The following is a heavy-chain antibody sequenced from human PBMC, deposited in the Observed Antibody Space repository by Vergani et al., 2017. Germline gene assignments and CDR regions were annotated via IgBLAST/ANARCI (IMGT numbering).Heavy chain of an antibody. CDR2: INPSGGST. V-gene: IGHV1-46*01. Sequence: QVQLVQSGAEVKKPGASVKVSCKASGYTFTSYYMHWVRQAPGQGLEWMGIINPSGGSTSYAQKFQGRVTMTRDTSTSTVYMELSSLRSEDTAVYYCARDPSGDLGYYYMDVWGKGTTVTVSS. D-gene: IGHD2-21*01. CDR1: GYTFTSYY. CDR3: ARDPSGDLGYYYMDV. J-gene: IGHJ6*04.